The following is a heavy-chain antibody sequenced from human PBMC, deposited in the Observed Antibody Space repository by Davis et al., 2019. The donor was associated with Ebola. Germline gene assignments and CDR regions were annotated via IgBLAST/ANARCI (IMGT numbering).Heavy chain of an antibody. J-gene: IGHJ3*02. CDR2: INYSGST. CDR3: ARLHDAFDI. CDR1: GGSFSGHY. Sequence: MPSETLSLTCAVYGGSFSGHYWSWIRQPPGKGLEWIGEINYSGSTNYDPSLKSRVTISVDTSKSQFSLKLSSVTAADTAVYYCARLHDAFDIWGQGTMVTVSS. V-gene: IGHV4-34*01.